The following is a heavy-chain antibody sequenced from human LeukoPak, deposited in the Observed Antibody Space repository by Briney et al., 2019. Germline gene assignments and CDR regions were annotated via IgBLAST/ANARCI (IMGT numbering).Heavy chain of an antibody. CDR3: ARRRPLVPYYYYYYMDV. CDR2: IYYSGST. Sequence: PSETLSLTRTVSGGSISSYYWSWIRQPPGKGLEWIGYIYYSGSTNYNPSLKSRVTISVDTSKNQFSLKLSSVTAADTAVYYCARRRPLVPYYYYYYMDVWGKGTTVTVSS. D-gene: IGHD3-9*01. CDR1: GGSISSYY. J-gene: IGHJ6*03. V-gene: IGHV4-59*01.